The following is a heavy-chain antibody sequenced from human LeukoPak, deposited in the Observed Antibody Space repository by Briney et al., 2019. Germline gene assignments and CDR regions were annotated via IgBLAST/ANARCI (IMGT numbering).Heavy chain of an antibody. V-gene: IGHV1-46*01. D-gene: IGHD2-21*02. CDR2: INPSGGST. CDR3: AREGTAGFDY. Sequence: SCKXSGYTFSIYYXHWVRQAPGQGLEWMGIINPSGGSTSYAQKFQGRVTMTRETSTRTVYMELSSLRSEDTAVYYCAREGTAGFDYWGQGXXXXVSX. CDR1: GYTFSIYY. J-gene: IGHJ4*02.